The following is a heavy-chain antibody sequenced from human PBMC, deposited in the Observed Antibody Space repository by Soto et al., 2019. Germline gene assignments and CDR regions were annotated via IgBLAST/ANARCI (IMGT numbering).Heavy chain of an antibody. V-gene: IGHV3-23*01. Sequence: PGGSLRLSCAASGFTFSSYAMSWVRQAPGKGLEWVSAISGSGGSTYYADSVKGRFTISRDNSKNTLYLQMNSLRAEDTAVYYCARDWYYDSSGPLAHSYYGMDVWGQGTTVTVSS. D-gene: IGHD3-22*01. CDR1: GFTFSSYA. CDR2: ISGSGGST. CDR3: ARDWYYDSSGPLAHSYYGMDV. J-gene: IGHJ6*02.